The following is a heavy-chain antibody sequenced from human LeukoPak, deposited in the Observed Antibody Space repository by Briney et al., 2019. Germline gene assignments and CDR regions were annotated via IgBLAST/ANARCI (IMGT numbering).Heavy chain of an antibody. Sequence: ASVKVSCKASGYTFTGYYMHWVRQAPGQGLEWMGWINPNSGGTNYAQKFQGRVTMTRDTSISTAHMELSRLRSDDTAVYYCARVRFLEWPEAFDYWGQGTLVTVSS. J-gene: IGHJ4*02. CDR1: GYTFTGYY. D-gene: IGHD3-3*01. CDR3: ARVRFLEWPEAFDY. V-gene: IGHV1-2*02. CDR2: INPNSGGT.